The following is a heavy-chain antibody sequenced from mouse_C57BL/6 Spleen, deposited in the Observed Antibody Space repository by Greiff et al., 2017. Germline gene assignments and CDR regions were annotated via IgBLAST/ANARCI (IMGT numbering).Heavy chain of an antibody. J-gene: IGHJ4*01. V-gene: IGHV1-76*01. CDR3: AREDPSYAMDY. Sequence: QVQLQQSGAELVRPGASVKLSCKASGYTFTDYYINWVKQRPGQGLEWIARIYPGSGNTYYNAKFKGKATLTAEKSSSTAYMQLSSLTSEDSAVXFCAREDPSYAMDYWGQGTSVTVSS. CDR2: IYPGSGNT. CDR1: GYTFTDYY.